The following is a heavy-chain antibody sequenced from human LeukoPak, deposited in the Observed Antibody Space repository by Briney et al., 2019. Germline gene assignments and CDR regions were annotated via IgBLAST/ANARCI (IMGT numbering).Heavy chain of an antibody. Sequence: ASVKVSCKASGYTFTGYYMHWVRQAPGQGLEWMGWINPNSGGTNYAQKFQGRVTMTRDTSISTAYMELSRLRSDDTAVYYCARSRLGRIAARPTTLYLYWGQGTLVTVSS. CDR3: ARSRLGRIAARPTTLYLY. CDR1: GYTFTGYY. J-gene: IGHJ4*02. D-gene: IGHD6-6*01. CDR2: INPNSGGT. V-gene: IGHV1-2*02.